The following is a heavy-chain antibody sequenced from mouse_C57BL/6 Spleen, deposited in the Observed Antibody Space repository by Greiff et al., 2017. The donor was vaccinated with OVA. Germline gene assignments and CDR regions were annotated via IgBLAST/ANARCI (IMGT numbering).Heavy chain of an antibody. V-gene: IGHV1-59*01. CDR1: GYTFTSYW. CDR2: IDPSDSYT. J-gene: IGHJ1*03. Sequence: QVQLQQSGAELVRPGTSVKLSCKASGYTFTSYWMHWVKQRPGQGLEWIGVIDPSDSYTNYNQKFKGKATLTVDTSSSTAYMQLSSLTSEDSAVYYCARSGYDGNWYFDVWGTGTTVTVSS. CDR3: ARSGYDGNWYFDV. D-gene: IGHD2-3*01.